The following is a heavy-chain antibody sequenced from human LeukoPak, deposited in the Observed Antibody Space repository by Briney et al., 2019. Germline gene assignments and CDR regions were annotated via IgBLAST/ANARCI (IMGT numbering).Heavy chain of an antibody. V-gene: IGHV1-18*01. D-gene: IGHD3-9*01. CDR2: ISAYNGNT. CDR1: GYTFTSYG. CDR3: ARLLYDILTGYYSALGY. J-gene: IGHJ4*02. Sequence: ASVKVSCKASGYTFTSYGISWVRQAPGQGLEWMGWISAYNGNTNYAQKLQGRVTMTTDTSTSTAYMELRSLRFDDTAVYYCARLLYDILTGYYSALGYWGQGTLVTVSS.